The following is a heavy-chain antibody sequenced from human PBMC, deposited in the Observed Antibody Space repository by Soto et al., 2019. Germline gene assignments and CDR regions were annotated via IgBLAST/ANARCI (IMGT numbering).Heavy chain of an antibody. CDR1: GFTFSSYA. V-gene: IGHV3-23*01. J-gene: IGHJ3*02. Sequence: EVQLLESGGGLVQPGGSLRLSCAASGFTFSSYAMSWVRQATGKGLEWVSAISGSGGSTYYADSVKGRFTISRDNSKNTLYLQMNSLRAEDTAVCYCAKGASPGDDAFDIWGQGTMVTVSS. CDR2: ISGSGGST. CDR3: AKGASPGDDAFDI.